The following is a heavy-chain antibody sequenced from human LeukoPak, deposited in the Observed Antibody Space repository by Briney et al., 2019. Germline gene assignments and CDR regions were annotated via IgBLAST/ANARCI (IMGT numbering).Heavy chain of an antibody. V-gene: IGHV4-34*01. CDR3: ARRPSYYYDSSGYYYDY. Sequence: TSETLSLTCAVYGGSFSGYYWSWIRQPPGKGLEWIGEINHSGSTNYNPSLKSRITISVDTSKNQFSLKLSSVTAADTAVYYCARRPSYYYDSSGYYYDYWGQGTLVTVSS. J-gene: IGHJ4*02. CDR2: INHSGST. D-gene: IGHD3-22*01. CDR1: GGSFSGYY.